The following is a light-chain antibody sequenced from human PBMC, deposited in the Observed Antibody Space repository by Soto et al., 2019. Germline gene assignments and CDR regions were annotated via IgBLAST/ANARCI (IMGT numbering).Light chain of an antibody. CDR3: QKGGYS. Sequence: EIVLTQSPGTLSLSPGERATLSCRASQSLADNHLAWYQQKPGQAPRLLIYDTSSRATGVPDRFSGSGSGTDFTLTISRLEPEDFAVYYWQKGGYSFGGGTKVEI. CDR2: DTS. CDR1: QSLADNH. J-gene: IGKJ4*01. V-gene: IGKV3-20*01.